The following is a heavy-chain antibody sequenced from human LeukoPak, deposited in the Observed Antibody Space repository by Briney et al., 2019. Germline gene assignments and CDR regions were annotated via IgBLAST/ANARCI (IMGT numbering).Heavy chain of an antibody. V-gene: IGHV3-30*03. Sequence: GSLRLSCAASGFTFSSFGMHWVRQAPGKGLEWVAFISYGGRNDYYADSVKGRFTISRDNSKNTLYLQMNSLRAEDTAVYYCGSGNYLVYWGQGTLVTVSS. D-gene: IGHD1-26*01. CDR2: ISYGGRND. CDR1: GFTFSSFG. J-gene: IGHJ4*02. CDR3: GSGNYLVY.